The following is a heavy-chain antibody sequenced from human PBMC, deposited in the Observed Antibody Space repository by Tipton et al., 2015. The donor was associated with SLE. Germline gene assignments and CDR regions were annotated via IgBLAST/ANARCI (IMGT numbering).Heavy chain of an antibody. CDR2: IYYSGST. J-gene: IGHJ3*02. D-gene: IGHD6-13*01. V-gene: IGHV4-59*11. CDR1: GGSISSHY. Sequence: TLSLTCTVSGGSISSHYWSWIRQPPGKGLEWIGYIYYSGSTNYNPSLKSRVTISVDTSKNQFSLKLGSVTAADTAVYYCGRGERDSSSWYGGAFDIWGQGTIVTVSS. CDR3: GRGERDSSSWYGGAFDI.